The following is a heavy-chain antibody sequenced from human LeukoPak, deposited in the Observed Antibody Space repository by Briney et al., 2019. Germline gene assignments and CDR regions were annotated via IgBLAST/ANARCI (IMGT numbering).Heavy chain of an antibody. D-gene: IGHD3-10*01. J-gene: IGHJ4*02. CDR3: ANGNRFGELTLGY. Sequence: GRSLRLSYAASGFTFGDYAMHWVRQVPGKGLEWVSGISRNSGGIAYADSVKGRFTISRDNAKNSLYLQMNSLRPEDTALYYCANGNRFGELTLGYWGQGTLVTVSS. V-gene: IGHV3-9*01. CDR2: ISRNSGGI. CDR1: GFTFGDYA.